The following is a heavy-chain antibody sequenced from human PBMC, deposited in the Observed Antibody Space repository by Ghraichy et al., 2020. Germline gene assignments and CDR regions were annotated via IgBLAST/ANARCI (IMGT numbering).Heavy chain of an antibody. Sequence: SGPTLVKPTQTLTLTCTFSGFSLSTSGAAVGWIRQPPGKALEWLALIYWDGDKRYNPSLKSRLTIAKDTSKDQVVLTMTNMSPVYTATYYCAHRPINSIFGLVTVTDIWCDPWGQGTLVTVSS. CDR1: GFSLSTSGAA. D-gene: IGHD3-3*01. CDR3: AHRPINSIFGLVTVTDIWCDP. V-gene: IGHV2-5*02. CDR2: IYWDGDK. J-gene: IGHJ5*02.